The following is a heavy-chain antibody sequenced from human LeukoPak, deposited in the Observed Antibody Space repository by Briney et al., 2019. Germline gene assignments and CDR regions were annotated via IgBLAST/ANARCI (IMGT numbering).Heavy chain of an antibody. J-gene: IGHJ6*02. D-gene: IGHD2-2*01. CDR2: ISYDGSNK. Sequence: GRSLRLSCAASGFTFSSYAMHWVRQAPGKGLEWVAVISYDGSNKYYADSVKGRFTISRDNSKNTLYLQMNSLRAEDTAVYYCARDQGGCSSTSCYPRKSYYGMDVWGQGTTVTVSS. CDR3: ARDQGGCSSTSCYPRKSYYGMDV. CDR1: GFTFSSYA. V-gene: IGHV3-30-3*01.